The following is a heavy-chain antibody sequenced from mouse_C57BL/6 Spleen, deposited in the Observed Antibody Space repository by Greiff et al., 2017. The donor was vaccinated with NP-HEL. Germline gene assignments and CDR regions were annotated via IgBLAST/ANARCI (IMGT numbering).Heavy chain of an antibody. CDR2: IHPNCGTT. CDR1: GYTFTNYC. Sequence: VQLQQSGAELVKPGASVKLSCKASGYTFTNYCMNWVKQRTGKGLEWIGMIHPNCGTTNYNQKFKGKATLTVDKSSSTAYMQLNSLTSEDSAVYKCARSSWYDIDYWGQGTTVTVSS. V-gene: IGHV1-64*01. CDR3: ARSSWYDIDY. J-gene: IGHJ4*01.